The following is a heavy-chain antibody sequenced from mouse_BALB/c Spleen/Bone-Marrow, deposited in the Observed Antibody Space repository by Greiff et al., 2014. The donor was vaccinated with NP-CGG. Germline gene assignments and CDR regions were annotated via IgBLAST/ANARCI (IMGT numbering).Heavy chain of an antibody. CDR3: AREDGLWYFDV. Sequence: QVHVKQSGAELMKPGASVKISCKATGYIFSSYWIEWVKQRPGHGLEWIGEILPGSGSTDYNEKFKGKATFTADTSSNTAYMQLSSLTSEDSAVYYCAREDGLWYFDVWGAGTTVTVSS. D-gene: IGHD1-1*01. V-gene: IGHV1-9*01. CDR2: ILPGSGST. CDR1: GYIFSSYW. J-gene: IGHJ1*01.